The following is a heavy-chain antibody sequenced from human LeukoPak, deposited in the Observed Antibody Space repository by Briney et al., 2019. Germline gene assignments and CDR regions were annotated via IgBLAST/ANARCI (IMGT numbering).Heavy chain of an antibody. Sequence: GGSLRLSCAASGFTFSSYEMNWVRQAPGKGLEWVSYISSSGSTIYYADSVKGRFTISRDNAKNSLYLQMNSLRAEDTAVYYCARANNWNRGHDAFDIWGQGTMITVSS. CDR2: ISSSGSTI. J-gene: IGHJ3*02. V-gene: IGHV3-48*03. D-gene: IGHD1-1*01. CDR1: GFTFSSYE. CDR3: ARANNWNRGHDAFDI.